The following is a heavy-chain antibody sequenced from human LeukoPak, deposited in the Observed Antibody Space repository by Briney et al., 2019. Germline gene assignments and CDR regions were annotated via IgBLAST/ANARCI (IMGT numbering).Heavy chain of an antibody. V-gene: IGHV3-48*03. CDR3: ARDDGGVDY. J-gene: IGHJ4*02. D-gene: IGHD3-16*01. CDR2: ISSSGSTI. CDR1: GFTFSSYE. Sequence: RGSLRLSCAASGFTFSSYEMNWVRQAPREGLEWVSYISSSGSTIYYADSVKGRFTISRDNAKNSLYLQMNSLRAEDTAVYYCARDDGGVDYWGQGTLVTVSS.